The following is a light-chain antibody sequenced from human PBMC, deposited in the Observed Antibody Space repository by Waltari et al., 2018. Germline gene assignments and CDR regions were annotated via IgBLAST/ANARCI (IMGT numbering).Light chain of an antibody. J-gene: IGLJ2*01. CDR1: ISNIGTHY. CDR2: LTH. CDR3: ATRDEGPTVV. Sequence: QSVLTQPPSASGTPGQSVTISCSGSISNIGTHYVYWYQQLPGTAPKLLIYLTHQRPSGVPARFSASKSGTSASLAISGLRFEGEADYYCATRDEGPTVVFGGGTKLTVL. V-gene: IGLV1-47*01.